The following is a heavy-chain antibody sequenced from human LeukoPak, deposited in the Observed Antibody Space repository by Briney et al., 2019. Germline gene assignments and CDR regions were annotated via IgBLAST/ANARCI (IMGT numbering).Heavy chain of an antibody. Sequence: GASVKVSCKASGYTFTSYGISGVRQAPGQGLEWMGWISAYNGNTNYAQKLQGRVTMTTDTSTSTAYMELRSLRSDDTAVYYCARAAPSGGSYCYDLWGQGTMVTVSS. CDR2: ISAYNGNT. V-gene: IGHV1-18*01. CDR1: GYTFTSYG. D-gene: IGHD1-26*01. J-gene: IGHJ3*01. CDR3: ARAAPSGGSYCYDL.